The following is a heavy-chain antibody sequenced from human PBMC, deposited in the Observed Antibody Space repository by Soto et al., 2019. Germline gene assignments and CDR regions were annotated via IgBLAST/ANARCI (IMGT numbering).Heavy chain of an antibody. D-gene: IGHD2-2*01. CDR3: AGIVVVPAATTGGDYYYYGMDV. CDR1: GGSISSSSYY. CDR2: IYYSGST. J-gene: IGHJ6*02. V-gene: IGHV4-39*01. Sequence: PSETLSLTCTVSGGSISSSSYYWGWIRQPPGKGLEWIGSIYYSGSTYYNPSLKSRVTISVETSKNQFSLKPSSVTAADTAVYYCAGIVVVPAATTGGDYYYYGMDVWGQGTTVTVSS.